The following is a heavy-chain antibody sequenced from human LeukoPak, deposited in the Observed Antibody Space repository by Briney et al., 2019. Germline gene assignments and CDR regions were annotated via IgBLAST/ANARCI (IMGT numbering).Heavy chain of an antibody. CDR1: GFTFSSYA. CDR2: ISGSGGST. J-gene: IGHJ4*02. Sequence: GGSLRLSCAASGFTFSSYAMSWVRQAPGKGLEWVSAISGSGGSTYYADSVKGRFTISRDNSKNTLYLQMNSLRVEDTAVYYCAKNYVWGTNNYFDYWGQGTLVTVSS. V-gene: IGHV3-23*01. D-gene: IGHD3-16*01. CDR3: AKNYVWGTNNYFDY.